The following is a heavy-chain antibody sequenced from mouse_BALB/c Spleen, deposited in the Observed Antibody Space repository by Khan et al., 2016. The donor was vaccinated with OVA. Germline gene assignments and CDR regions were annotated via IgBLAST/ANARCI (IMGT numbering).Heavy chain of an antibody. V-gene: IGHV3-2*02. D-gene: IGHD1-1*01. CDR1: GYSITTDYA. CDR3: ARVYGGDFDY. J-gene: IGHJ2*01. CDR2: ISYSGNT. Sequence: EVQLQESGPGLVKPSQSLSLTCTVTGYSITTDYAWNWIRQFPGNKLEWMGFISYSGNTKYNPSLKSRISITRDTSKNQFFLQFKSVTTEDTARYYCARVYGGDFDYWGQGTTLTVSS.